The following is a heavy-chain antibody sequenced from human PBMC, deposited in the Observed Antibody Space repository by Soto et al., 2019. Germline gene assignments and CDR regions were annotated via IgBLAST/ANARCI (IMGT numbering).Heavy chain of an antibody. J-gene: IGHJ6*02. CDR1: GFTFSSYA. V-gene: IGHV3-30-3*01. CDR3: VRGVINRHYYGMDV. CDR2: ISYDGSNK. D-gene: IGHD3-10*01. Sequence: AGGSLRLSCAASGFTFSSYAMHWVRQAPGKGLEWVAVISYDGSNKYYADSVKGRFTISRDNSKNTLYLQMNSLRAEDTAVYYCVRGVINRHYYGMDVWGQGTTVTVSS.